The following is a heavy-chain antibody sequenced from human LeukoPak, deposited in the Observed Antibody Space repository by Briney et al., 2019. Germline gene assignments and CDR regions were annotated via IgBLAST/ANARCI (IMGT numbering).Heavy chain of an antibody. CDR2: TYYRSKWYN. V-gene: IGHV6-1*01. CDR3: ARGYNYDILTGLLMDV. D-gene: IGHD3-9*01. J-gene: IGHJ6*02. CDR1: GDIVSSNSAA. Sequence: SQTLSLTCAISGDIVSSNSAAWNWIRQSPSRGLEWLVRTYYRSKWYNDYAVSVKSRITINPDTSKNQFSLQLNSVTPEDTAVYYCARGYNYDILTGLLMDVWGQGTTVTVSS.